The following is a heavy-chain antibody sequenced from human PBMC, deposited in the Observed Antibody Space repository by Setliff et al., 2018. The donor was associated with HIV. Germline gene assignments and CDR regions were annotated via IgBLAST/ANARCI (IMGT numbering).Heavy chain of an antibody. J-gene: IGHJ5*02. CDR3: AREAYSGSYDWFDP. V-gene: IGHV3-48*01. CDR2: IISGSSTV. D-gene: IGHD1-26*01. Sequence: GGSLRLSCAGSGVTFFSTYSMNWVRQAPGKGLECVAYIISGSSTVYYADSVKGRFTVSRDNAKNSVYLEMNSLRAEDTAVYYCAREAYSGSYDWFDPWGQGTLVTVSS. CDR1: GVTFFSTYS.